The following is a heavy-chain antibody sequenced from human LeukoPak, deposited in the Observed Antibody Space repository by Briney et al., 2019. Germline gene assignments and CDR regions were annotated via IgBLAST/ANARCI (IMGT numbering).Heavy chain of an antibody. Sequence: SETLSLTCAVYAGSFSGYYWSWIRQPPGKGLEWIGEINHSGSTNYNPSLKSRVTISVDTSKNQFSLKLSSVTAADTAVYYCAREALYDILTGRYNRAFDYWGQGTLVTVSS. V-gene: IGHV4-34*01. CDR3: AREALYDILTGRYNRAFDY. CDR1: AGSFSGYY. CDR2: INHSGST. J-gene: IGHJ4*02. D-gene: IGHD3-9*01.